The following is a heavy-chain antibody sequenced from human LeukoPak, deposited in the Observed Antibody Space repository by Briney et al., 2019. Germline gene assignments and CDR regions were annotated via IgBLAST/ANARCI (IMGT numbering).Heavy chain of an antibody. J-gene: IGHJ4*02. V-gene: IGHV4-61*02. CDR3: AREELMVVADHLFDY. CDR2: IYTSGST. D-gene: IGHD2-15*01. Sequence: SETLSLTCTVSGGSISSGSYYWSWIRQPARKGLEWIGRIYTSGSTNYNPSLKSRVTISVDTSKNQFSLKLSSVTAADTALYCCAREELMVVADHLFDYWGQGTLVTVSS. CDR1: GGSISSGSYY.